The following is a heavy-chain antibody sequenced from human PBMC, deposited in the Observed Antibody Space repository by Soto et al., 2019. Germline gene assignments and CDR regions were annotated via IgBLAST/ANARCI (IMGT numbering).Heavy chain of an antibody. CDR2: ISRSSTYT. CDR1: GFTFSDYY. V-gene: IGHV3-11*05. CDR3: ARDHYGPGWFDP. J-gene: IGHJ5*02. D-gene: IGHD3-10*01. Sequence: QVQLVESGGGLVKPGGSLRLSCAASGFTFSDYYMNWIRQAPGKGLEWVSYISRSSTYTNYADSVKGRFTISRANAKNSLYLQLNSLRAEDTAVYYCARDHYGPGWFDPWGQGTLVTVSS.